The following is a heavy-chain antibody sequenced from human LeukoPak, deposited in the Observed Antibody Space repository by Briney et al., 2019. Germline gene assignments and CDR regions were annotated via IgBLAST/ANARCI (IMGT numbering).Heavy chain of an antibody. CDR1: GYSISSGYY. J-gene: IGHJ4*02. CDR3: ARISYYYDSSGHHGYFDY. V-gene: IGHV4-38-2*01. Sequence: RPSETLSLTCVVSGYSISSGYYWGWIRQPPVKGLEWIGSIYHSGNTYYNPSLKSRVSVSVDTSKNQFSLRLTSVTAADTAVYYCARISYYYDSSGHHGYFDYWGQGTLVTVSS. D-gene: IGHD3-22*01. CDR2: IYHSGNT.